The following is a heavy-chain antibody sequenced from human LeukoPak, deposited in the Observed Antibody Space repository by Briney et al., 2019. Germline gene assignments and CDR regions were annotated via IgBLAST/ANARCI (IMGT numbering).Heavy chain of an antibody. CDR3: AKGASYYYDSRGQIDY. V-gene: IGHV3-23*01. J-gene: IGHJ4*02. Sequence: GGSLRLSCAASGFTVSSNCMSWVRQAPGKGLEWVSVISGSGGSTYYADSVKGRFTISRDNSKNTLYLQMNSLRAEDTAVYYCAKGASYYYDSRGQIDYWGQGTLVTVSS. D-gene: IGHD3-22*01. CDR1: GFTVSSNC. CDR2: ISGSGGST.